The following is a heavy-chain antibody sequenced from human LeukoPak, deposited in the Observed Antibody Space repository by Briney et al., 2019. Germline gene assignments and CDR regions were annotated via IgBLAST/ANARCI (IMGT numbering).Heavy chain of an antibody. CDR2: IYYSGST. CDR1: GGSISSSSYY. J-gene: IGHJ5*02. D-gene: IGHD3-10*01. Sequence: PETLSLTCTVSGGSISSSSYYWGWIRQPPGKGLEWIGSIYYSGSTYYNPSLKSRVTISVDTSKNQFSLKLSSVTAADTAVYYCARLRSWFGESLGWFDPWGQGTLVTVSS. V-gene: IGHV4-39*01. CDR3: ARLRSWFGESLGWFDP.